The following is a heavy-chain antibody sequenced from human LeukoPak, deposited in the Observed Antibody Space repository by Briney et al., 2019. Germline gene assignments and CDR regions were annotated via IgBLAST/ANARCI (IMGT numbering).Heavy chain of an antibody. CDR3: VRRGGPRYCSGGSCYYDY. CDR2: FYPGDYDT. CDR1: GYSFTSYW. J-gene: IGHJ4*02. D-gene: IGHD2-15*01. Sequence: PGESLKISFKGSGYSFTSYWIGWVRQMPGKGLEWMGIFYPGDYDTRYSPSFQGQVTISADKSITTAYLHWSSLKASDTALYYCVRRGGPRYCSGGSCYYDYWGQGTLVTVSS. V-gene: IGHV5-51*01.